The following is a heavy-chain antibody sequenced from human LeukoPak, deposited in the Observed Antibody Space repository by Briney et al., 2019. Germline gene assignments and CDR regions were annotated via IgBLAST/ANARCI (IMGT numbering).Heavy chain of an antibody. Sequence: SETLSLTCTVSGGSISSYYWSWIRQPPGKGLEWIGYIYYSGSTNYNPSLKSRVTISVDTSKNQFSLKLSSVTAADTAVYYCARHDVDTAIVDYWGQGTLVTVSS. V-gene: IGHV4-59*08. J-gene: IGHJ4*02. D-gene: IGHD5-18*01. CDR2: IYYSGST. CDR1: GGSISSYY. CDR3: ARHDVDTAIVDY.